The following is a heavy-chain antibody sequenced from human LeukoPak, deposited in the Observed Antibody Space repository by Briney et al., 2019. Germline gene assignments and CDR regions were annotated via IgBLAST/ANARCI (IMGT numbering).Heavy chain of an antibody. CDR3: ATDWVVPAAIVY. Sequence: ASVKVSCKVSGYTLTELSMHWVRQAPGKGLEWMGGFDPEDGETIYAQKFQGSVTMTEDTSTDTAYMELSSLRSEDTAVYYCATDWVVPAAIVYWGQGTLVTVSS. D-gene: IGHD2-2*02. J-gene: IGHJ4*02. CDR2: FDPEDGET. CDR1: GYTLTELS. V-gene: IGHV1-24*01.